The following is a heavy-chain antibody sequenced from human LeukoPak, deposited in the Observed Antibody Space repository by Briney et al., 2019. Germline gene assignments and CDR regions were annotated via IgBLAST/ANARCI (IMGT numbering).Heavy chain of an antibody. J-gene: IGHJ4*02. Sequence: GGSLRLSCEASGFTFSSYSISWVRQAPGRGLEWVSLISGNGGVTYYVDSVRGRFTISRDNSKNTAYLRMSSLRAEDTAVYYCAEPMGFPTRSFDYWGQGTPVTVSS. CDR1: GFTFSSYS. D-gene: IGHD1-1*01. V-gene: IGHV3-23*01. CDR3: AEPMGFPTRSFDY. CDR2: ISGNGGVT.